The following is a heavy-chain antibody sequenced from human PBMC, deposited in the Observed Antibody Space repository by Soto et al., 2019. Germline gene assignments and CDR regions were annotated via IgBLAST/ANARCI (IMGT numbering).Heavy chain of an antibody. V-gene: IGHV6-1*01. D-gene: IGHD2-15*01. CDR2: IYYRSKWFH. J-gene: IGHJ6*02. Sequence: SQTLSLTCVISGDSVSSNGACWNWIRQSPSRGLQWLGRIYYRSKWFHDYAASVESRMAINPDTSRDQFSLQLNYVTPEDTAVYYCARVHCSAGTCLDGLDFWGQGTTVTVSS. CDR3: ARVHCSAGTCLDGLDF. CDR1: GDSVSSNGAC.